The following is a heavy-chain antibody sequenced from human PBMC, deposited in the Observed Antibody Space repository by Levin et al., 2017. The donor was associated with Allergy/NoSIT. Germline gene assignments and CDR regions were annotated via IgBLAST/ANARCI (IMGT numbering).Heavy chain of an antibody. CDR2: ISSSGSTI. D-gene: IGHD5-18*01. Sequence: GGSLRLSCAASGFTFSDYYMSWIRQAPGKGLEWVSYISSSGSTIYYADSVKGRFTISRDNAKNSLYLQMNSLRAEDTAVYYCARSPSYGEWMVYYFDYWGQGTLVTVSS. J-gene: IGHJ4*02. V-gene: IGHV3-11*01. CDR3: ARSPSYGEWMVYYFDY. CDR1: GFTFSDYY.